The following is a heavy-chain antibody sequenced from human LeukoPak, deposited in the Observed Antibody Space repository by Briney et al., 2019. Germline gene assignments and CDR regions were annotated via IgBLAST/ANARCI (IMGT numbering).Heavy chain of an antibody. CDR2: IIPTFGTA. J-gene: IGHJ4*02. D-gene: IGHD4-17*01. V-gene: IGHV1-69*13. CDR3: ARGDFGDYFLDY. Sequence: SVEVSCKASGGTFSSYAISWVRQAPGQGLEWMGGIIPTFGTANYAQKFQGRVTITADESTSTAYMELSSLRSEDTAVYYCARGDFGDYFLDYWGQGTLVTVSS. CDR1: GGTFSSYA.